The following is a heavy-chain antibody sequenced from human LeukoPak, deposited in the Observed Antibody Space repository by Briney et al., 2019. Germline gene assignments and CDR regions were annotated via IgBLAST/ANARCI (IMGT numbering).Heavy chain of an antibody. D-gene: IGHD3-9*01. V-gene: IGHV3-64*01. CDR2: ISSDGGST. CDR3: ARDNRATGDSYMDV. Sequence: PGGFLRLSCAASGFTFSSYAMHWLRQAPGKALIYVSTISSDGGSTYYASSVKGRFTVSRDNSKNTLYLQMGRLRAEDMAVYYCARDNRATGDSYMDVWGKGTTVTVSS. J-gene: IGHJ6*04. CDR1: GFTFSSYA.